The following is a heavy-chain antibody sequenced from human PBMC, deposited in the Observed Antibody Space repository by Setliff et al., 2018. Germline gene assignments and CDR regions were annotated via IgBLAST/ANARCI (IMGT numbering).Heavy chain of an antibody. CDR2: IKEDGGEQ. J-gene: IGHJ4*02. CDR1: GFTFSNYY. D-gene: IGHD3-16*01. CDR3: VRDGGEY. V-gene: IGHV3-7*01. Sequence: PGGSLRLSCAASGFTFSNYYMTWVRQAPGKGLEWVANIKEDGGEQYYVDSVKGRFTISRDNAKNSLYLQMNSLAAEDTAVFYCVRDGGEYWGQGTLVTVSS.